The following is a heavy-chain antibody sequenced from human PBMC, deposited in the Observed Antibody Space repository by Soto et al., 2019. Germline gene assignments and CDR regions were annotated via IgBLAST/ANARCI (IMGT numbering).Heavy chain of an antibody. V-gene: IGHV2-5*02. J-gene: IGHJ6*02. CDR2: IYWVDDK. CDR1: GFSLSTTGVG. D-gene: IGHD2-21*02. CDR3: VQSRCGGDCLQSYSSHSYYGLDV. Sequence: QITLKESGPTLVKPTQTLTLTCTFSGFSLSTTGVGVGWIRQPPGKALEWLALIYWVDDKRYNPSLNSRLTITKDTSKNQVVLAMTNVDPVDTATYYCVQSRCGGDCLQSYSSHSYYGLDVWGQGTTVTVSS.